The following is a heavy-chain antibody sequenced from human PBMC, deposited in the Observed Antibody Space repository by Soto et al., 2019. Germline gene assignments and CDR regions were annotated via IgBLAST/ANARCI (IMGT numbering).Heavy chain of an antibody. J-gene: IGHJ4*02. CDR1: DGSISSYY. D-gene: IGHD6-13*01. CDR3: ARHLQQQLVPVDY. CDR2: IYYSGST. Sequence: SETLSLTCTVSDGSISSYYWSWIRQPPGKGLEWIGYIYYSGSTNYNPSLKSRVTISVDTSKNQFSLKLSSVTAADTAVYYRARHLQQQLVPVDYWGQGTLVTVS. V-gene: IGHV4-59*08.